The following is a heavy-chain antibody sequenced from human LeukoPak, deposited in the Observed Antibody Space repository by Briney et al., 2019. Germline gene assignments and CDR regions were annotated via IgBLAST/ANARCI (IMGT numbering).Heavy chain of an antibody. CDR1: GGSISSYY. J-gene: IGHJ4*02. CDR2: IYYSGST. D-gene: IGHD3-3*01. Sequence: PSETLSLTCTVSGGSISSYYWSWIRQPPGKGLEWIGYIYYSGSTNHNPSLKSRVTISVDTSKNQFSLKLSSVTAADTAVYYCASYDFWSGYHDWGQGTLVTVSS. CDR3: ASYDFWSGYHD. V-gene: IGHV4-59*01.